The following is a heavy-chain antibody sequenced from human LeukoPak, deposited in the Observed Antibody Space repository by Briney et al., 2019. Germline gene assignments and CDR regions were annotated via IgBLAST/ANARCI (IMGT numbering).Heavy chain of an antibody. D-gene: IGHD2-2*01. V-gene: IGHV1-69*05. CDR2: IIPIFGTA. CDR1: GGTFSSYA. J-gene: IGHJ6*03. CDR3: ARVPAAIVGYYYYMDV. Sequence: SVKVSCKASGGTFSSYAISWVRQAPGQGLEWMGGIIPIFGTANYAQKFQGRVTITTDESTSTAYMELSSLRSEDTAVYYCARVPAAIVGYYYYMDVWGKGTTVTVSS.